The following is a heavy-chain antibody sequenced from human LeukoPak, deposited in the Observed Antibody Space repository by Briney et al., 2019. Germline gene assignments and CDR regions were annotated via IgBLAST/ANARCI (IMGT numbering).Heavy chain of an antibody. J-gene: IGHJ4*02. V-gene: IGHV3-7*01. CDR3: ARGHADYYDSSGPLDY. D-gene: IGHD3-22*01. Sequence: GGSLRLSCAASGFTFSSYWMTWVRQAPGKGLEWVANIKQDGSEKYYVDSVKGRLTISRDNAKNSLYLQMNSLRAEDTAVYYCARGHADYYDSSGPLDYWGQGTLVTVSS. CDR1: GFTFSSYW. CDR2: IKQDGSEK.